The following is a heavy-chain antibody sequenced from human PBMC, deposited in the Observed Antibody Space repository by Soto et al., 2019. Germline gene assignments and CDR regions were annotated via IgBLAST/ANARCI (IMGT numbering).Heavy chain of an antibody. J-gene: IGHJ4*02. D-gene: IGHD3-16*02. CDR3: ARDEDDYVWGSYLGY. CDR1: GGSISSYY. CDR2: IYYSGST. V-gene: IGHV4-59*01. Sequence: SETLSLTCTVSGGSISSYYWSWIRQPPGKGLEWIGYIYYSGSTSYNPSLKSRVTISVDTSKNQFSLKLSSVTAADTAVYYCARDEDDYVWGSYLGYWGQGTLVTVSS.